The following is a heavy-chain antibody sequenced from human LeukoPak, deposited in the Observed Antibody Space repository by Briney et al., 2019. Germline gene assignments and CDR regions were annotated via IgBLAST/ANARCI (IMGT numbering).Heavy chain of an antibody. Sequence: GGSLRLSCAASGFTFSDYSMNWVRQAPGKGLEWISYIGIDSGNTNYADSVKGRFTISGDKAKNSLYLQMNSLRVEDTAVYYCARDYQYAFDNWGQGTLVTVSS. CDR3: ARDYQYAFDN. J-gene: IGHJ4*02. D-gene: IGHD2-2*01. CDR2: IGIDSGNT. V-gene: IGHV3-48*01. CDR1: GFTFSDYS.